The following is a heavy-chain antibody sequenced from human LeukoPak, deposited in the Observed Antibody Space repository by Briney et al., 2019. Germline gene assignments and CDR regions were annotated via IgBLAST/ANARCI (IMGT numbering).Heavy chain of an antibody. Sequence: GGSLRLSCAASGFTFSNYWMTWVRRAPGKGLEWVANIRRDGSETHYVDSVMGRFTISRDNAKNSLYLQMNSLRAEDTAVYYCAKGRQQWLAGDDYWGQGTLVTVSS. D-gene: IGHD6-19*01. CDR2: IRRDGSET. J-gene: IGHJ4*02. CDR3: AKGRQQWLAGDDY. V-gene: IGHV3-7*03. CDR1: GFTFSNYW.